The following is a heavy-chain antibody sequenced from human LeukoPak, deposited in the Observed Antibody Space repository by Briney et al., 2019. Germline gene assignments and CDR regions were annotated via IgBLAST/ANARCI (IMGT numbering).Heavy chain of an antibody. J-gene: IGHJ4*02. V-gene: IGHV1-18*01. D-gene: IGHD3-22*01. CDR1: GYTFTSYG. Sequence: ASVKVSCKASGYTFTSYGFSWVRQAPGQGLEWMGWISAYNGNTNYAQKLQGRVTMTTDTSTSTAYMELRSLRSDDTAVYYCARAGGLYYDSSGYLDYWGQGTLVTVSS. CDR3: ARAGGLYYDSSGYLDY. CDR2: ISAYNGNT.